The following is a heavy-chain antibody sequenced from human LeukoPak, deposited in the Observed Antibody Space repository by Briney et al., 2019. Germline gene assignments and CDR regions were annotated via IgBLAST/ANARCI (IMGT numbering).Heavy chain of an antibody. V-gene: IGHV3-23*01. CDR2: ISGNGVAT. CDR1: GFTFSTYA. D-gene: IGHD6-19*01. Sequence: PGGSLRLSCAASGFTFSTYAMNWVRQAPGKGLEWVSAISGNGVATYYADSVRGRFTISRDNSKNTLYVQMNSLRAEDTAVYYCAKDLRIAVAGYWGYFDSWGQGSLVTVSS. CDR3: AKDLRIAVAGYWGYFDS. J-gene: IGHJ4*02.